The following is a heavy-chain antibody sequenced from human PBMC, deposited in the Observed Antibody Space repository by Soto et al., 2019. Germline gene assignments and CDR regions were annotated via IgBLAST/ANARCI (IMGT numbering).Heavy chain of an antibody. Sequence: QVQLVQSGAEVRKPGASVNVSCKASGTTFSTHGIHWVRQAPGQGLEWMGGFVPMFSSSNYAQKFQSRLTIVADESTNSAYMELSSLRSDDSAIYYCARSGGTYYFDLWGQGTMVTVSS. CDR3: ARSGGTYYFDL. CDR1: GTTFSTHG. CDR2: FVPMFSSS. V-gene: IGHV1-69*01. D-gene: IGHD1-1*01. J-gene: IGHJ4*02.